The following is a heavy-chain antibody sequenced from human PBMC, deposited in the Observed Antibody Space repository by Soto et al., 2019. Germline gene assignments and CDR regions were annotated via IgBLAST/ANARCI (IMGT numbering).Heavy chain of an antibody. CDR1: GGSISSYY. D-gene: IGHD3-10*01. Sequence: PSETLSLTCTVSGGSISSYYWSWIRQPPGKGLEWIGYIYYSGSTNYNPSLKSRVTISVDTSKNQFSLKLSSVTAADTAVYYCGRNYGPGYTFDYWGQGTLVTVAS. J-gene: IGHJ4*02. V-gene: IGHV4-59*08. CDR3: GRNYGPGYTFDY. CDR2: IYYSGST.